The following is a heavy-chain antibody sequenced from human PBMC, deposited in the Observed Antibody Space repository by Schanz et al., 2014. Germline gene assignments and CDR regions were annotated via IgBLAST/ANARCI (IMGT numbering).Heavy chain of an antibody. CDR1: GGTFSSFG. D-gene: IGHD6-6*01. CDR3: ARDQSPYTNASDVRYFDY. Sequence: VQLEQSGAEVKKPGSSVKVSCKASGGTFSSFGINWVRQAPGQGLEWMGRIIPSLGLAKYDQKFQDKVTITADTSTTTAYMELSGLRSEDTAVYYCARDQSPYTNASDVRYFDYWGQGSLVTVSS. CDR2: IIPSLGLA. V-gene: IGHV1-69*04. J-gene: IGHJ4*02.